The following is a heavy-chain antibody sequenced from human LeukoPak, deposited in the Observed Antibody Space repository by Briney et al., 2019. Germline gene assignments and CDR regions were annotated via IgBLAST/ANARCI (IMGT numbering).Heavy chain of an antibody. CDR2: IRGDGSAK. CDR1: GFSFSTNW. D-gene: IGHD3-22*01. CDR3: ASSHDSSGND. Sequence: GGSLRLSCAASGFSFSTNWMAWVRQAPGKGLEWVGNIRGDGSAKFYGGSVKGRFTISKDNSQNTLYLQMDSLRPEDTAVYYCASSHDSSGNDWGQGTLVTVSS. J-gene: IGHJ4*02. V-gene: IGHV3-7*01.